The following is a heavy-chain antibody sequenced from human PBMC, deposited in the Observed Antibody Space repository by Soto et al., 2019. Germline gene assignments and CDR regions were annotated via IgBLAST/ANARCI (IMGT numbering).Heavy chain of an antibody. CDR2: ISSTGSYT. Sequence: QVQLVESGGGLVKPGGSLRLSCAASGFTFSDYYMSWIRQAPGKGLGWVSYISSTGSYTNYADSVRGRFTISRDNAKDSLYLQMHGLTVEDTALYYCARDSTGWRAVYDSWGQGILVTVSS. CDR1: GFTFSDYY. CDR3: ARDSTGWRAVYDS. J-gene: IGHJ4*02. V-gene: IGHV3-11*05. D-gene: IGHD6-19*01.